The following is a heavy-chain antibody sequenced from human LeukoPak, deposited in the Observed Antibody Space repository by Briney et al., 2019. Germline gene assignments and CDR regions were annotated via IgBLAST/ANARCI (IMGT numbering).Heavy chain of an antibody. Sequence: PGGSLRLSCAASGFTFSSYWMHWVRQAPGKGLVWVSRINSDGSSTSYADSVKGRFTISRDNAKNTLYLQMNSLRAEDMAVYYCARDLVYCSGGSCYPYYYYYMDVWGKGTTVTVSS. CDR2: INSDGSST. CDR1: GFTFSSYW. V-gene: IGHV3-74*01. D-gene: IGHD2-15*01. J-gene: IGHJ6*03. CDR3: ARDLVYCSGGSCYPYYYYYMDV.